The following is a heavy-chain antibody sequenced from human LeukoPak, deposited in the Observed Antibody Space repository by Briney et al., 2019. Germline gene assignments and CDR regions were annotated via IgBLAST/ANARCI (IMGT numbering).Heavy chain of an antibody. Sequence: ASVKVSCKASGYTFTIYYIHWVRQAPGQGLEWMGLINPSGGSTNYAQKFQGRVTMTRDTSTSTVYMELSSLRSEDTAVYYCARGPRITLIRGGQWYYYMDVWGKGTTVTIPS. CDR3: ARGPRITLIRGGQWYYYMDV. J-gene: IGHJ6*03. V-gene: IGHV1-46*01. D-gene: IGHD3-10*01. CDR2: INPSGGST. CDR1: GYTFTIYY.